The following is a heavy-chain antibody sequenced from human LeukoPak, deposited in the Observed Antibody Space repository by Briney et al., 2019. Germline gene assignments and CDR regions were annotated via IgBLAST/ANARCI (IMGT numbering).Heavy chain of an antibody. CDR2: IIPIFGTA. J-gene: IGHJ4*02. Sequence: SVKVSCKASGGTFSSYAMSWVRQAPGQGLEWMGGIIPIFGTANYAQKFQGRVTITADESTSTAYMELSSLRSEDTAVYYCAGGYSSSWYQGTADYWGQGTLVTVSS. CDR3: AGGYSSSWYQGTADY. V-gene: IGHV1-69*13. CDR1: GGTFSSYA. D-gene: IGHD6-13*01.